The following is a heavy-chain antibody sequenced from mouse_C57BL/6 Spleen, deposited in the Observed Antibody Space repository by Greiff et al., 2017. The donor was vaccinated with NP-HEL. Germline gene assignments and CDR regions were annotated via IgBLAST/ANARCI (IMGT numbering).Heavy chain of an antibody. D-gene: IGHD3-2*02. V-gene: IGHV1-81*01. J-gene: IGHJ4*01. CDR1: GYTFTSYG. CDR2: IYPRSGNT. CDR3: AREDSSGYGGYYAMDY. Sequence: VQLVESGAELARPGASVKLSCKASGYTFTSYGISWVKQRTGQGLEWIGEIYPRSGNTYYNEKFKGKATLTADKYSSTAYMEPRSLTSEDSAVYFCAREDSSGYGGYYAMDYWGQGTSVTVSS.